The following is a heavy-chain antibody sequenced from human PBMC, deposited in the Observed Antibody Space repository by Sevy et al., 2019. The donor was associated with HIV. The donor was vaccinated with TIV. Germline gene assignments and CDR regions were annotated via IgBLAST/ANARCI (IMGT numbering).Heavy chain of an antibody. V-gene: IGHV3-23*01. CDR3: AKENIGYNHGYYHNWFDP. J-gene: IGHJ5*02. CDR2: ISGGGGRI. D-gene: IGHD5-18*01. Sequence: GGSLRLSCAASGFTFSSYAMNWVRQAPGKGLEWVSDISGGGGRIHYAESVKGRFTISRDNSKNKLYLQMNGLRAEDTAVYYCAKENIGYNHGYYHNWFDPWGQGTLVTVSS. CDR1: GFTFSSYA.